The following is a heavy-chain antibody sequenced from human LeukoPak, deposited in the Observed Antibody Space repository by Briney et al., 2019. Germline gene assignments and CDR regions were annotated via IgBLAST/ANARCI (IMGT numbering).Heavy chain of an antibody. V-gene: IGHV1-46*01. D-gene: IGHD1-26*01. CDR1: GYTFSSNY. Sequence: ASEKVSCKASGYTFSSNYLHWVRQAPGQGLEWMGLINPSGDSTSYAQKFQGRVTMTRDTSTTTVHMDLSNLRSEDTAVYYCARGSSGSYYNYFDFWGQGTLVTVSS. CDR2: INPSGDST. J-gene: IGHJ4*02. CDR3: ARGSSGSYYNYFDF.